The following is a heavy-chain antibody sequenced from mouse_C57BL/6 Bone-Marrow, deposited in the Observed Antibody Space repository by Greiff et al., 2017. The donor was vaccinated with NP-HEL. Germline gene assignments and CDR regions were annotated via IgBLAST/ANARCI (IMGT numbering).Heavy chain of an antibody. D-gene: IGHD3-1*01. J-gene: IGHJ4*01. Sequence: VQLQQSGAELVKPGASVKMSCKASGYTFTTYPIEWMKQNHGKSLEWIGNFHPYNDDTKYNEKFKGKATLTVEKSSSTVYLELSRLTSDDSAVYYCVVGIPRGYYAVDYGGQGTSVTVSS. CDR3: VVGIPRGYYAVDY. CDR2: FHPYNDDT. CDR1: GYTFTTYP. V-gene: IGHV1-47*01.